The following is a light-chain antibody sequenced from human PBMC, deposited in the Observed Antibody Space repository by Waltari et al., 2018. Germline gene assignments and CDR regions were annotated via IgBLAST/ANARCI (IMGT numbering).Light chain of an antibody. J-gene: IGKJ1*01. CDR1: QGIRND. V-gene: IGKV1-6*01. Sequence: IQMTQSPSSLSASVGDRVTITCRASQGIRNDLGWYQQKPGKAPNLLIYTASTLQSGVPSRFSGSGSGTDFSLTISSLQPEDFATYYCLQDYDYPRTFGQGTKVEIK. CDR2: TAS. CDR3: LQDYDYPRT.